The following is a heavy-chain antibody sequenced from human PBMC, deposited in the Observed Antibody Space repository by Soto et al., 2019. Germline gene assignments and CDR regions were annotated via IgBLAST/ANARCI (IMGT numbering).Heavy chain of an antibody. D-gene: IGHD2-2*03. CDR1: GGTFSSYA. Sequence: QVQLVQSGAEVKKPGSSVKVSCKASGGTFSSYAISWVRQAPGQGLEWMGGIIPTFGTANYAQKFQGRVTITADESTSTAYMELSSLRSEDTAVYYCARSFPDGLYDYYYGMDVWGQGTTVTVSS. J-gene: IGHJ6*02. V-gene: IGHV1-69*12. CDR3: ARSFPDGLYDYYYGMDV. CDR2: IIPTFGTA.